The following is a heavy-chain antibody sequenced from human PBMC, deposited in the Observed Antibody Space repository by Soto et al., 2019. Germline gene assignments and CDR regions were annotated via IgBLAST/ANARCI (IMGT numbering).Heavy chain of an antibody. J-gene: IGHJ5*02. CDR1: GFTFSSYA. D-gene: IGHD2-2*01. Sequence: GGSLRLSCAASGFTFSSYAMHWVRQAPGKGLEWVAVISYDGSNKYYADSVKGRFTISRDNSKNTLYLQMNSLRAEDPAVYYCGGAGLYHWFDPWGQGTLVTVSS. CDR2: ISYDGSNK. V-gene: IGHV3-30-3*01. CDR3: GGAGLYHWFDP.